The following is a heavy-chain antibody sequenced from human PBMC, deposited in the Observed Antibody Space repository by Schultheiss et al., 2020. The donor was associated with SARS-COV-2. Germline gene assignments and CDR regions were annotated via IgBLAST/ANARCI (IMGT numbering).Heavy chain of an antibody. CDR3: ARDIVVPAAGYGMDV. J-gene: IGHJ6*02. CDR1: GGSISSYY. D-gene: IGHD2-2*01. V-gene: IGHV4-59*01. Sequence: SETLSLTCTVSGGSISSYYWSWIRQPAGKGLEWIGYIYYSGSTNYNPSLKSRVTISVDTSKNQFSLKLSSVTAADTAVYYCARDIVVPAAGYGMDVWGQGTTVTVSS. CDR2: IYYSGST.